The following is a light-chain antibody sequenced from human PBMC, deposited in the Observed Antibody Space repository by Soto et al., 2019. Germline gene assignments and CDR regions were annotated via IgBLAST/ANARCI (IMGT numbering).Light chain of an antibody. Sequence: QSALTQPRSVSGSPGQSVTISCTGTSGDVGGYNYVSWYQQHPGKAPKLIIYEVSNRPSGISSRFSGSKSANTASLTISGLQAEDEAEYYCSSYTSISSLGGVFGGGTKLTVL. CDR1: SGDVGGYNY. CDR3: SSYTSISSLGGV. V-gene: IGLV2-14*01. J-gene: IGLJ3*02. CDR2: EVS.